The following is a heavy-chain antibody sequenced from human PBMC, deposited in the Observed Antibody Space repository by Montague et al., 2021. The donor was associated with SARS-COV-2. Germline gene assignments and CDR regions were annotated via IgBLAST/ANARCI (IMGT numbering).Heavy chain of an antibody. V-gene: IGHV3-23*01. CDR1: GFTFRNYA. CDR2: ISGSADIT. D-gene: IGHD5-24*01. Sequence: SLRPSCAASGFTFRNYAMIWVRQAPGKGLEWVSGISGSADITYYADSVKGRFTISRDNSKNTLYLQMSSLRAGDTAVYYCAKDREVATRGLYYFDYWGQGTLVTVSS. CDR3: AKDREVATRGLYYFDY. J-gene: IGHJ4*02.